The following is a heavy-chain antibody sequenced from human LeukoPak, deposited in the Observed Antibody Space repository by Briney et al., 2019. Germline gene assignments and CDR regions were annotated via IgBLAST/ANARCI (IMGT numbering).Heavy chain of an antibody. D-gene: IGHD7-27*01. CDR1: GGSISSSSYY. V-gene: IGHV4-39*01. J-gene: IGHJ4*02. CDR2: IYYSGST. Sequence: QPAQTLSLTCTVSGGSISSSSYYWGWIRQPPGKGLEWIGSIYYSGSTYYNPSLKSRVTISVDTSKNQFSLKLSSVTAADTAVYYCARRTPKGPPGHYFDYWGQGTLVTVSS. CDR3: ARRTPKGPPGHYFDY.